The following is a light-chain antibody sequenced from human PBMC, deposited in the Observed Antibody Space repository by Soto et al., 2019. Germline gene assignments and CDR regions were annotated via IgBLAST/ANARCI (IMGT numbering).Light chain of an antibody. CDR2: EVN. J-gene: IGLJ1*01. CDR1: SSDVGDYKY. Sequence: QSALTQPPSASGSPGQSVTISCTGTSSDVGDYKYVAWYQQYPGKAPKLMIYEVNKRPSGVPDRFSGSKSGNTASLTVSGLQAEDEADYYCSSYAGSNSYVFGNGTKVTVL. V-gene: IGLV2-8*01. CDR3: SSYAGSNSYV.